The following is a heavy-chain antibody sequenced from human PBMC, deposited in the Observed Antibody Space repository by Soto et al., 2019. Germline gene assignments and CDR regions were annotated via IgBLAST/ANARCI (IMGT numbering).Heavy chain of an antibody. V-gene: IGHV1-69*13. Sequence: SVKVSCKASGGTFSSYAISWVRQAPGQGLEGMGGIIPIFGTANYEQRFQGRVTITADESTSTAYMELSSLRSEDTAVYYCASVETQRYYYGMDVWGQGTTVTVSS. CDR1: GGTFSSYA. J-gene: IGHJ6*02. CDR3: ASVETQRYYYGMDV. CDR2: IIPIFGTA. D-gene: IGHD2-15*01.